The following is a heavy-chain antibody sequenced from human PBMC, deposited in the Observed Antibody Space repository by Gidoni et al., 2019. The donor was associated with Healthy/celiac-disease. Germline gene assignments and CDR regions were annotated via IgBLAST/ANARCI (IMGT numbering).Heavy chain of an antibody. D-gene: IGHD3-3*01. Sequence: QVQLVEAGGGVVQPGRYLRLSGAAAGCTFSSYGMHWVRQAPGKGLEWVAVISYAGSNKYYADSVQGRFTISSDNSKNTLYLQMNSLRAADTAVYYCAKDGLLRFLELRFVYWGQGTLVTVSS. V-gene: IGHV3-30*18. CDR3: AKDGLLRFLELRFVY. J-gene: IGHJ4*02. CDR2: ISYAGSNK. CDR1: GCTFSSYG.